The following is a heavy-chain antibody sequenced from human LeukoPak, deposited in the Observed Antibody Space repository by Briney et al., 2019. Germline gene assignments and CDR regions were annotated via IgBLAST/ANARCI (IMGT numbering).Heavy chain of an antibody. D-gene: IGHD3-22*01. Sequence: TGGSLRLPCAASGFTFSSYAMSWVRQAPGKGLEWVSAISGSGGSTYYADSVKGRFTISRDNSKNTLYLQMNSLRAEDTAVYYCAKAFMIVVDYFDYWGQGTLVTVSS. CDR1: GFTFSSYA. V-gene: IGHV3-23*01. CDR3: AKAFMIVVDYFDY. J-gene: IGHJ4*02. CDR2: ISGSGGST.